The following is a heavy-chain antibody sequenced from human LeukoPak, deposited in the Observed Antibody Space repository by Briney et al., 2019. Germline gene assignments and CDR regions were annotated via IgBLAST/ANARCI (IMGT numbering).Heavy chain of an antibody. D-gene: IGHD2-8*01. CDR2: LYSGGGT. CDR3: ARDWVQYDLPRYSDC. V-gene: IGHV3-66*01. CDR1: GFTVSSNY. Sequence: PGGSLRPSCAASGFTVSSNYMSWVRQAPRNGLEWVSGLYSGGGTYYADSVKGRFDISRDNSKNTLYLQMNSLRAEDTAVYYCARDWVQYDLPRYSDCWGQGALVTVSS. J-gene: IGHJ4*02.